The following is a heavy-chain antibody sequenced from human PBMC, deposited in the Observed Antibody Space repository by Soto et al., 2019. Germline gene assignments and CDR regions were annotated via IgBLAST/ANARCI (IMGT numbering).Heavy chain of an antibody. CDR1: GYTFTNYA. V-gene: IGHV1-3*05. D-gene: IGHD6-13*01. CDR3: ARGRWTASDTQYYFDS. Sequence: QVQLVQSGAEEKKPGASVKVSCKASGYTFTNYAIQWVRQAPGQRLEWMGWINAGNGHTKYSQQFQVRVTITRDTSASTAYMELSSLRSEDTAVYYCARGRWTASDTQYYFDSWGQGTLVTVSS. CDR2: INAGNGHT. J-gene: IGHJ4*02.